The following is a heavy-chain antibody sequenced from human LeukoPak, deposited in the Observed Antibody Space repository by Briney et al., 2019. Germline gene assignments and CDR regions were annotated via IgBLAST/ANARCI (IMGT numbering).Heavy chain of an antibody. Sequence: ASVKVSCKASGYTFTSYDINWVRQAPGQGLEWMGWINTNTGNPTYAQGFTGRFVFSLDTSVSTAYLQISSLKAEDTAVYYCARVRITMVRGVIYSPWFDPWGQGTLVTVSS. CDR1: GYTFTSYD. V-gene: IGHV7-4-1*02. CDR3: ARVRITMVRGVIYSPWFDP. J-gene: IGHJ5*02. CDR2: INTNTGNP. D-gene: IGHD3-10*01.